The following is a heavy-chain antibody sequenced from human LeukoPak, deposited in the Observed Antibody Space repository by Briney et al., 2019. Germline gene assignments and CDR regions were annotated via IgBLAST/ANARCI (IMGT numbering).Heavy chain of an antibody. CDR3: ARADRLHGGPYLIGP. CDR2: INPNSGGT. Sequence: GASVKVSCKTSGYSFTDYYMHWGRLAPGQGLEWMGWINPNSGGTSSAQKFQGRVSMTRDTSITTVYMEVSWLTSDDTAIYYCARADRLHGGPYLIGPWGQGTLVTVSS. V-gene: IGHV1-2*02. D-gene: IGHD2-21*01. J-gene: IGHJ5*02. CDR1: GYSFTDYY.